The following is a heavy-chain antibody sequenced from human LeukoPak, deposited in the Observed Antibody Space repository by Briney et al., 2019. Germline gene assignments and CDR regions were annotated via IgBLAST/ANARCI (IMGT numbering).Heavy chain of an antibody. CDR3: ARALVEYYDFWSGSDYYYYMDV. V-gene: IGHV3-7*01. Sequence: GGSLRLSCAASGFTFSSYEMNWVRQAPGKGLEWVANIKQDGSEKYYVDSVKGRFTISRDNAKNSLYLQMNSLRAEDTAVYYCARALVEYYDFWSGSDYYYYMDVWGKGTTVTVSS. CDR1: GFTFSSYE. J-gene: IGHJ6*03. D-gene: IGHD3-3*01. CDR2: IKQDGSEK.